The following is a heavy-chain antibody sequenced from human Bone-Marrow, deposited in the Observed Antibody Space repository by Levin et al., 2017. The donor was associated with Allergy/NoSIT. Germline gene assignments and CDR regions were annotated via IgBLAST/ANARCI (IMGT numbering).Heavy chain of an antibody. D-gene: IGHD6-13*01. V-gene: IGHV3-53*01. CDR2: IYSGGST. J-gene: IGHJ4*02. CDR1: GFTVSSNY. Sequence: GGSLRLSCAASGFTVSSNYMSWVRQAPGKGLEWVSVIYSGGSTYYADSVKGRFTISRDNSKNTLYLQMNSLRAEDTAVYYCASGYSSSWYSFDYWGQGTLVTVSS. CDR3: ASGYSSSWYSFDY.